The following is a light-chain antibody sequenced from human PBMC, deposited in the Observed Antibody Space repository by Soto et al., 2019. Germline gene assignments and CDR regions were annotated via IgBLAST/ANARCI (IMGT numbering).Light chain of an antibody. CDR3: QQYSSYSPYT. CDR1: QNIGNW. V-gene: IGKV1-5*01. Sequence: DIQMTQSPSTLSASVGDRVTITCRASQNIGNWLAWYQQKPGKAPNILIYDASSLESGVPSRFTGSGSGTEFTLTISSLQPDDFAIYYCQQYSSYSPYTFGQGTRLEIK. J-gene: IGKJ5*01. CDR2: DAS.